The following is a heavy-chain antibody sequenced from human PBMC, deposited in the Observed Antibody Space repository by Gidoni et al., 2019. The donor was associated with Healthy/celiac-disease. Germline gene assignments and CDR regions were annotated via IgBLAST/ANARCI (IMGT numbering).Heavy chain of an antibody. CDR2: ISGSGGST. CDR1: GFTFISYA. V-gene: IGHV3-23*04. D-gene: IGHD6-13*01. J-gene: IGHJ4*02. CDR3: AKVAAAGKDY. Sequence: VQLVESGGGLVQPGGSLRPSCATSGFTFISYAMCWVRQAAGKGLEWFSAISGSGGSTYYADSVKGRFTISRDNSKNTLYLQMNSLRAEDTAVYYCAKVAAAGKDYWGQGTLVTVSS.